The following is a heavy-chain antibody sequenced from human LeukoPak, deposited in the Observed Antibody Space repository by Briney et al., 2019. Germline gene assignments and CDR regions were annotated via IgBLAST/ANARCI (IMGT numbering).Heavy chain of an antibody. Sequence: EASVKVSCKASGGTFSSYAISWVRQAPGQGLEWMGWIHPNSGGTNFGQKFQGRVTMTRDTSISTVYMELNSLQSDDTAVYYCARVGSSYDYYYYYMDVWGKGTTVTVSS. V-gene: IGHV1-2*02. J-gene: IGHJ6*03. D-gene: IGHD6-6*01. CDR2: IHPNSGGT. CDR3: ARVGSSYDYYYYYMDV. CDR1: GGTFSSYA.